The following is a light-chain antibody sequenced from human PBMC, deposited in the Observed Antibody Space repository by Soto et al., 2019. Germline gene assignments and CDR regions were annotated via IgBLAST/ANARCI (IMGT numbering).Light chain of an antibody. CDR3: QQHGSSPIT. J-gene: IGKJ5*01. CDR2: GAS. V-gene: IGKV3-20*01. CDR1: QTVTRNY. Sequence: EIVLTQSPATLSLSPGERATLSCRASQTVTRNYLAWHQQKPGQTPRLLVYGASSRATGIPDRFSGSGSGTDFTLTISRLEPEDFAVYYCQQHGSSPITFGQGTRLEI.